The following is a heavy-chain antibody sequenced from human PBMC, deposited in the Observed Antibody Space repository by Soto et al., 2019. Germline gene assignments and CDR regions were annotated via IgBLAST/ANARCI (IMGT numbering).Heavy chain of an antibody. CDR1: GGSISSYY. CDR2: IYYSGST. J-gene: IGHJ6*03. CDR3: ARGRGIAARRYYYYYMDV. D-gene: IGHD6-13*01. V-gene: IGHV4-59*12. Sequence: SETLSLTCTVSGGSISSYYWSWIRQPPGKGLEWIGYIYYSGSTNYNPSLKSRVTISVDTSKNQFSLKLSSVTAADTAVYYCARGRGIAARRYYYYYMDVWGKGTTVTVSS.